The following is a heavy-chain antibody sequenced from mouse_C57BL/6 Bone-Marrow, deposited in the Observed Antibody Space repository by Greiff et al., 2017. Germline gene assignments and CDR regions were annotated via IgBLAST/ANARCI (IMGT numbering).Heavy chain of an antibody. CDR3: TISYDYGWFAY. CDR2: IRLKSDNYAT. D-gene: IGHD2-4*01. CDR1: GFTFSNYW. V-gene: IGHV6-3*01. J-gene: IGHJ3*01. Sequence: EVQRVESGGGLVQPGGSMKLSCVASGFTFSNYWMNWVRQSPEKGLEWVAQIRLKSDNYATHYAESVKGRITISRDDSKSSVYLQMINLRAEDAGTYYCTISYDYGWFAYWGQGTRVTVSA.